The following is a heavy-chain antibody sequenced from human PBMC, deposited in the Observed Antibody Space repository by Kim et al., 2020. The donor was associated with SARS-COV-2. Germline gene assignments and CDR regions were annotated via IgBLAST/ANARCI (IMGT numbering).Heavy chain of an antibody. J-gene: IGHJ4*02. CDR2: GRRL. Sequence: GRRLRYADSVTGRFTISRDTAKNTLSLQMNSLRADDTAVYYCVRSSGWPDYWGQGTLVTVSS. D-gene: IGHD6-19*01. V-gene: IGHV3-74*01. CDR3: VRSSGWPDY.